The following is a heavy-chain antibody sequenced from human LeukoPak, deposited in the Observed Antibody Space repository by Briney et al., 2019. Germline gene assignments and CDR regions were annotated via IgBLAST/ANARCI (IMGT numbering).Heavy chain of an antibody. CDR1: GYSFNSYW. CDR2: IYPGDSDT. Sequence: GGSLKISCKGSGYSFNSYWIGWVRQMPGKGLEWMGIIYPGDSDTRYSPSFQGQVTISADKSISTAYLQWSSLKASDTAMYYCARPHQGYSSWFDPWGQGTLVTVSS. V-gene: IGHV5-51*01. CDR3: ARPHQGYSSWFDP. D-gene: IGHD6-13*01. J-gene: IGHJ5*02.